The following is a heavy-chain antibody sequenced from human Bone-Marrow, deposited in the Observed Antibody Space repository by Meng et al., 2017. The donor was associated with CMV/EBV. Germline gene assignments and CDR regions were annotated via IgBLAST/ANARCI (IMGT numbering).Heavy chain of an antibody. V-gene: IGHV1-2*02. D-gene: IGHD2-15*01. CDR3: ARVGFEYCSGGSCYSKAGYFDL. Sequence: SVKVSFKAPGYTFTGHYMHWVRQAPGQGLEWMGWINPNSGGTNYAQKFQGRVTMTRDTSISTAYMELSRLRSDDTAVCYSARVGFEYCSGGSCYSKAGYFDLWGRGTLVTVSS. J-gene: IGHJ2*01. CDR1: GYTFTGHY. CDR2: INPNSGGT.